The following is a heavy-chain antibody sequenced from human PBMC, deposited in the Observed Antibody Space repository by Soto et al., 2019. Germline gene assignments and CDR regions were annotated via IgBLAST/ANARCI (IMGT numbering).Heavy chain of an antibody. CDR3: ARPGYYGSGSYSEYLQH. J-gene: IGHJ1*01. Sequence: GGFLRLSCAASGFTSSSYAMHWVRQARGKGLEWVAVIWSDGSIKYYADSVKGRFTISRDNSKNTLYLQMNSLRAEDTAVYYCARPGYYGSGSYSEYLQHWGQGTLVTVSS. CDR1: GFTSSSYA. CDR2: IWSDGSIK. D-gene: IGHD3-10*01. V-gene: IGHV3-33*08.